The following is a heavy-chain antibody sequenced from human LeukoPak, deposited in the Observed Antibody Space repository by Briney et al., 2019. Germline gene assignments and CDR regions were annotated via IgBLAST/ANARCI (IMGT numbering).Heavy chain of an antibody. CDR2: ISGGGGST. J-gene: IGHJ4*02. Sequence: QTGGSLRLSCAASGFTFSSYAMSWVRQAPGKGLEWVSGISGGGGSTYYADSVKGRFTISRDNSKNTLYLQMNSLRAEDTAVYYCAKVPTVTTDGHFDYWGQGTLVTVSS. CDR3: AKVPTVTTDGHFDY. V-gene: IGHV3-23*01. CDR1: GFTFSSYA. D-gene: IGHD4-11*01.